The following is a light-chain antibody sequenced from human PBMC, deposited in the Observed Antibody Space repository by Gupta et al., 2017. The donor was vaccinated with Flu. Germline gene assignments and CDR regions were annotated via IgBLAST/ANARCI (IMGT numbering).Light chain of an antibody. CDR3: HQDYSSRCT. CDR2: WAS. V-gene: IGKV4-1*01. Sequence: DIVLTQSPDSLAVSLGERATINCKSSQSVFFSSNNKNYLAWYQQKPGQPPKLLIYWASTRESGVPDRFSGSGSGTDFTLTIISLQAEDVAVYYCHQDYSSRCTFGPGTKVDIK. CDR1: QSVFFSSNNKNY. J-gene: IGKJ3*01.